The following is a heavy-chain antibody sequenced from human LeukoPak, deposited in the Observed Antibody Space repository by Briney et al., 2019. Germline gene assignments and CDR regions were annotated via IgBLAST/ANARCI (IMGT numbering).Heavy chain of an antibody. CDR3: AREVAAAGTRAFDI. D-gene: IGHD6-13*01. Sequence: IIPIFGTANYAQKFQGRVTITTDESTSTAYMELSSLRSEDTAVYYCAREVAAAGTRAFDIWGQGTMVTVSS. V-gene: IGHV1-69*05. J-gene: IGHJ3*02. CDR2: IIPIFGTA.